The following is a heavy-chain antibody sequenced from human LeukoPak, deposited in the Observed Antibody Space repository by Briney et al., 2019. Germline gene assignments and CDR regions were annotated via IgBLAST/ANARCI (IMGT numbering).Heavy chain of an antibody. CDR3: ARFGGGLDH. D-gene: IGHD3-10*01. Sequence: GGSLRLSCAASGFTFSNYGMHWVRQAPGKGLEWVALIWYDGSNKYYADSVRGRFTISRDNSKNTLYLQMKSLRVEDTAVYYCARFGGGLDHWGQGTLVTVSS. CDR1: GFTFSNYG. V-gene: IGHV3-33*01. J-gene: IGHJ4*02. CDR2: IWYDGSNK.